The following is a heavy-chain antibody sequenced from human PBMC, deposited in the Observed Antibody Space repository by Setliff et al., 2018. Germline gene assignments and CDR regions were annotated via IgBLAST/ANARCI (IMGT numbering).Heavy chain of an antibody. CDR1: GGGGSFSAYY. Sequence: SETLSLTCGVSGGGGSFSAYYWSWIRQPPGKGLEWIGEISPGGSTIYNPSLRSRVTMSVDKAKNRFSLNLTSVTAADTAVYYCATSGFCSAGSCYSFDDWGQGALVTVSS. V-gene: IGHV4-34*01. J-gene: IGHJ4*02. CDR3: ATSGFCSAGSCYSFDD. CDR2: ISPGGST. D-gene: IGHD6-19*01.